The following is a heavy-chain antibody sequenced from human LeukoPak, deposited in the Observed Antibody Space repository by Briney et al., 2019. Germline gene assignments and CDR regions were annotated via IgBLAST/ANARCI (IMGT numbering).Heavy chain of an antibody. CDR1: GFTFSSYW. D-gene: IGHD3-3*01. CDR3: ASGQRTYYDFWSGYPSGWYFDY. J-gene: IGHJ4*02. V-gene: IGHV3-7*01. CDR2: IKQDGSEK. Sequence: PGGSLRLSCAASGFTFSSYWMSWVRQAPGKGREWVANIKQDGSEKYYVDSVKGRFTISRDNAKNSLYLQMNSLRAEDTAVHYCASGQRTYYDFWSGYPSGWYFDYWGQGTLVTVSS.